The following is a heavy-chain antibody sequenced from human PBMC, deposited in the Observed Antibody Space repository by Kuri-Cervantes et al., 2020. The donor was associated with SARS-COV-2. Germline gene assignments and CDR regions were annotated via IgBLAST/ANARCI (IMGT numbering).Heavy chain of an antibody. Sequence: GESLKISCAASGFTFSSYEMNWVRQAPGKGLEWVSYISSSGSTIYYADSVKGRFTISRGNDKNTLYLQMDSLRADDTAVYYCARTRGMDVWGQGTTVTVSS. CDR2: ISSSGSTI. V-gene: IGHV3-48*03. CDR1: GFTFSSYE. CDR3: ARTRGMDV. D-gene: IGHD2-2*01. J-gene: IGHJ6*02.